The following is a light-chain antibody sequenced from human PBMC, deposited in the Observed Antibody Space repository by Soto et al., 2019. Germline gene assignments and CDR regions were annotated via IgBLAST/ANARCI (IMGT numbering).Light chain of an antibody. J-gene: IGLJ1*01. V-gene: IGLV2-14*01. CDR2: AVS. CDR3: SSYTISIMLLYV. Sequence: QSALTQPASVSGSPGQSVTLSCTGTSSDVGGYNYVSWYQQHPGKAPHLLIYAVSNRPSGVSNRFSGSKSGNTASLTISGLQAEDEADYYCSSYTISIMLLYVFGTGTKLTVL. CDR1: SSDVGGYNY.